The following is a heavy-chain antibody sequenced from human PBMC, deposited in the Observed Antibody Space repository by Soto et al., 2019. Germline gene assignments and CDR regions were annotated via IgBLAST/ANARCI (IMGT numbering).Heavy chain of an antibody. CDR2: TYYRSKWYN. CDR1: GDSVSSNSAA. D-gene: IGHD2-8*01. V-gene: IGHV6-1*01. Sequence: PSQTLSLTCAISGDSVSSNSAAWNWIRQSPSRGLEWLGRTYYRSKWYNDYAVSVKSRITINPDTSKNQFSLQLNSVTPEDTAVYYCAKGTMVYATHNHFYYYYYMDVWAKGTTVPVSS. CDR3: AKGTMVYATHNHFYYYYYMDV. J-gene: IGHJ6*03.